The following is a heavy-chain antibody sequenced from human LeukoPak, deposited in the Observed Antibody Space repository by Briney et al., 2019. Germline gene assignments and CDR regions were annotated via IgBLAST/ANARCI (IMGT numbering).Heavy chain of an antibody. CDR1: GFTVSSNY. V-gene: IGHV3-53*01. Sequence: GGSLRLSCAPSGFTVSSNYMSWVRQAPGKGLEWVSGIYSAGSTYYADPVQRRSTIPTDNSNNTPYLPMNSLSAEDTAVYYCAGSGSYGQYYFDYWGQGALVTVSS. CDR2: IYSAGST. J-gene: IGHJ4*02. D-gene: IGHD1-26*01. CDR3: AGSGSYGQYYFDY.